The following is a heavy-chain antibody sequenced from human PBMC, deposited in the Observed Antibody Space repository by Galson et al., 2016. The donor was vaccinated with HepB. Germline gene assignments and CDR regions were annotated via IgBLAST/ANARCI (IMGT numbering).Heavy chain of an antibody. J-gene: IGHJ4*02. CDR1: GYSFTTYW. CDR2: IDPSDSYT. D-gene: IGHD6-6*01. Sequence: QSGAEVTEPGESLRISCKGSGYSFTTYWITWVRQMPGKGLEWMGKIDPSDSYTNYSPSFQGHVTISADKSISTAYLQWSSLKASDTAMYYCARGKSGSSDYWGQGTLVTVSS. CDR3: ARGKSGSSDY. V-gene: IGHV5-10-1*01.